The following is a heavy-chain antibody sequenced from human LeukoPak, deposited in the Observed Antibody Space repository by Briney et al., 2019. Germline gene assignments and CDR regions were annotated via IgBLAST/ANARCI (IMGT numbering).Heavy chain of an antibody. CDR2: IYHTGST. V-gene: IGHV4-59*01. CDR3: ARRGRNSSGWQDYL. CDR1: GGSISSYY. J-gene: IGHJ4*02. D-gene: IGHD6-25*01. Sequence: SETLSLTCTVSGGSISSYYWSWIRQPPGKGLEWIASIYHTGSTNYNPSLSSRVTISIDTAKNQFSLKLTSVTAADTAVYYCARRGRNSSGWQDYLWGQGTLVTVSS.